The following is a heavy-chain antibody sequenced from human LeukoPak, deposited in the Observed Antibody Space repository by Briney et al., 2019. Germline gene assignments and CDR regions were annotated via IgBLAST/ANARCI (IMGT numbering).Heavy chain of an antibody. CDR2: INPSGGST. J-gene: IGHJ4*02. D-gene: IGHD3-9*01. V-gene: IGHV1-46*01. CDR1: GYTFTSYY. Sequence: ASVKVSCKASGYTFTSYYMHWVRQAPGQGLEWMGIINPSGGSTSYAQKFQGRVTMTRDMSTSTVYMELSSLRSEDTAVYYCARGHRIRYPFGMEPIDYWGQGTLVTVSS. CDR3: ARGHRIRYPFGMEPIDY.